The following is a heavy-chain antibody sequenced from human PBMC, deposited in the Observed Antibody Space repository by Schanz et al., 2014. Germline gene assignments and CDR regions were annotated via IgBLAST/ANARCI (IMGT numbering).Heavy chain of an antibody. D-gene: IGHD5-12*01. CDR2: TSHDGSFT. Sequence: EVHLVESGGGLVQPGGSLRLSCAASGFTFSSSWMHWVRQAPGKGLVWVSRTSHDGSFTTFADSVKGRFTISRDDAKSSLYLQMNSLRDGDTAVYYCARTYSGSKLGYGMDVWGQGTTVTVSS. CDR3: ARTYSGSKLGYGMDV. J-gene: IGHJ6*02. V-gene: IGHV3-74*01. CDR1: GFTFSSSW.